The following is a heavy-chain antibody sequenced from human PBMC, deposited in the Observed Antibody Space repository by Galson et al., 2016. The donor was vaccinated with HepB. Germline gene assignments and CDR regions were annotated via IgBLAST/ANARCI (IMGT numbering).Heavy chain of an antibody. CDR1: GFTFNDHW. CDR3: VRDMYGSYFAFDI. J-gene: IGHJ3*02. D-gene: IGHD1-26*01. V-gene: IGHV3-74*01. Sequence: SLRLSCAASGFTFNDHWMHWVRQAPGRGLDWVSRINNDGSSSTYADSVKGRFTISRDNAKNTLYLQMNSLRAEDTTVYYCVRDMYGSYFAFDIWGQGTMVTVSS. CDR2: INNDGSSS.